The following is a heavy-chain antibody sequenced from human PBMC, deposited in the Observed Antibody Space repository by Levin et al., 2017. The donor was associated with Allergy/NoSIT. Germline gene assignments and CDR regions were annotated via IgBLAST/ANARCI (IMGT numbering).Heavy chain of an antibody. Sequence: PSETLSLTCAVYGGSFSGYYWSWIRQPPGKGLEWIGEINHSGSTNYNPSLKSRVTISVDTSKNQFSLKLSSVTAADTAVYYCARTGGGEAAAGTFRMDVWGKGTTVTVSS. D-gene: IGHD6-13*01. J-gene: IGHJ6*04. CDR2: INHSGST. V-gene: IGHV4-34*01. CDR1: GGSFSGYY. CDR3: ARTGGGEAAAGTFRMDV.